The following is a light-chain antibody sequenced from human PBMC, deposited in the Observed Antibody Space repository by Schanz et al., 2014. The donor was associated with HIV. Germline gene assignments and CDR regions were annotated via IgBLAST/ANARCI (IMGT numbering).Light chain of an antibody. CDR1: SGHRTYA. J-gene: IGLJ2*01. Sequence: QLVLTQSPSASASLGASVKLTCTLDSGHRTYAIAWHQQQPEKGPRYLMNLNSDGSHSKGDGIPDRFSGSSSGAERYLTIHSLQSEDEADYYCQTWGTGIVVFGGGTKLTVL. V-gene: IGLV4-69*02. CDR2: LNSDGSH. CDR3: QTWGTGIVV.